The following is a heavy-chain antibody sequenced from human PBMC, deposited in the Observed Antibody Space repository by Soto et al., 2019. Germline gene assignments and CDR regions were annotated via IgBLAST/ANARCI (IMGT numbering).Heavy chain of an antibody. J-gene: IGHJ4*02. V-gene: IGHV4-59*01. CDR1: GVSISSYY. Sequence: SETLSLTCTVSGVSISSYYWSWIRQPPGKGLEWIGYIYYSGSTNYNPSLKSRVTISVDTSKNQFSLKLSSVTAADTAVYYCARGNTIFGVVTNHYFDYWGQGTLVTVSS. CDR3: ARGNTIFGVVTNHYFDY. CDR2: IYYSGST. D-gene: IGHD3-3*01.